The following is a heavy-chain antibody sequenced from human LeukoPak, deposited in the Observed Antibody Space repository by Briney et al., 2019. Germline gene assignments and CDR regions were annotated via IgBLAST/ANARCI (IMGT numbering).Heavy chain of an antibody. CDR2: IYYSGST. D-gene: IGHD2-15*01. CDR1: GGSISSGGYY. Sequence: SQTLSFTCTVSGGSISSGGYYWSWIRQHPGKGLEWIGYIYYSGSTYYNPSLKSRVTVSVDTSKNQFSLKLSSVTAADTAVYYCARDPGDCSGGSCYSGAFDIWGQGTMVTVSS. J-gene: IGHJ3*02. CDR3: ARDPGDCSGGSCYSGAFDI. V-gene: IGHV4-31*03.